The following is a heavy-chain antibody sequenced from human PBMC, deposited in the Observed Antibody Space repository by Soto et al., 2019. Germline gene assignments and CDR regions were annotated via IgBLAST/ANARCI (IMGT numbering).Heavy chain of an antibody. Sequence: EVQLLESGGDLVQPGGSLRLSCAASGFTFSSYWMHWVRQAPGKGLVWVSRVNSDGSSTSYADSVKGRFTISRDNAKNTLYLQMNGLSAEDTAVYYCARDRVVILYYYYGMDVWGQGTTVTVSS. CDR1: GFTFSSYW. CDR2: VNSDGSST. J-gene: IGHJ6*02. V-gene: IGHV3-74*01. D-gene: IGHD3-22*01. CDR3: ARDRVVILYYYYGMDV.